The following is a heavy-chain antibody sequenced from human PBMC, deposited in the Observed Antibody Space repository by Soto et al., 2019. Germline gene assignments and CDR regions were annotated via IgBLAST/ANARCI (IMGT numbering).Heavy chain of an antibody. D-gene: IGHD5-12*01. CDR1: GGSFSGYY. CDR2: INHSGST. CDR3: ARQVEMATIYFDY. V-gene: IGHV4-34*01. J-gene: IGHJ4*02. Sequence: PSETLSLTCAVYGGSFSGYYWSWIRQPPGKGLEWIGEINHSGSTNYNPSLKSRVTISVGRSKNQFSLKLSSVTAADTAVYYCARQVEMATIYFDYWGQGTLVTVSS.